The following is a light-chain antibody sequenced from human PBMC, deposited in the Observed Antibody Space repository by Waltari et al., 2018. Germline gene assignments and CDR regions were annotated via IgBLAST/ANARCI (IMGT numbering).Light chain of an antibody. CDR1: QSISNF. CDR3: QQSLNTPPT. Sequence: DIQMTQSPSSLSASVGDSVTITCRTSQSISNFLNWYQQKSGKAPKLLISAASSLQSGVSSRFSGSGSGTEFTLTINNLQPEDFATYYCQQSLNTPPTFGQGSRLDIK. CDR2: AAS. J-gene: IGKJ5*01. V-gene: IGKV1-39*01.